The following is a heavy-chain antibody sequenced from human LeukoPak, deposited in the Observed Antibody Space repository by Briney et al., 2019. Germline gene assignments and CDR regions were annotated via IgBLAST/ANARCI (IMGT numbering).Heavy chain of an antibody. D-gene: IGHD6-13*01. CDR3: ARGRIAAAGTDFDY. CDR2: IIPIFGTA. Sequence: ASVKVSCKASGGTFSSYAISWVRQAPGQGLEWMGGIIPIFGTANYAQKFQGRVTITADESTSTAYMELRSLRSDDTAVYYCARGRIAAAGTDFDYWGQGTLVTVSS. V-gene: IGHV1-69*13. CDR1: GGTFSSYA. J-gene: IGHJ4*02.